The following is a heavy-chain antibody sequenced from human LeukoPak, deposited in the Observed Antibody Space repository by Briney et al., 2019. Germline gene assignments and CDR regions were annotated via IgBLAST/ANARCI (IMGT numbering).Heavy chain of an antibody. CDR1: GYTFTSYF. Sequence: GASPKVSCKASGYTFTSYFMHWVRQAPGQGLEWMGWINPNRGGTNYAQKFQGRVTMTRDTSISTAYMELSRLRSDDTAVYYCAILTAVPGTSYYGMDVWGQGTTVTVSS. CDR3: AILTAVPGTSYYGMDV. J-gene: IGHJ6*02. CDR2: INPNRGGT. V-gene: IGHV1-2*02. D-gene: IGHD6-19*01.